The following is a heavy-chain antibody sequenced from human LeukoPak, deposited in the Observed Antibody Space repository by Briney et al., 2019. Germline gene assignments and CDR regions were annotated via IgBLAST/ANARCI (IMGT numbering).Heavy chain of an antibody. CDR2: ISNSSSYI. CDR1: GFTFSSYN. D-gene: IGHD2-2*01. CDR3: ARFSGYCSSTSCTPGD. Sequence: GGSLRLSCAASGFTFSSYNMNWVRPAPGKGLEWGSSISNSSSYIYYADSVKGRFTISRDNAKNSLYLQMNSLRAEDTAVYYCARFSGYCSSTSCTPGDWGQGTLVTVSS. V-gene: IGHV3-21*01. J-gene: IGHJ4*02.